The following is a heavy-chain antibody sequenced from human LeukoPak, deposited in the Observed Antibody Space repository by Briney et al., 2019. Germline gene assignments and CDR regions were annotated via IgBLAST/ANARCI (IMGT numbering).Heavy chain of an antibody. V-gene: IGHV3-21*01. Sequence: GGSLRLSCAASGFTFSSFTMNWVRQAPGKGLEWVSSISSSSSYIYSADSVKGRFTISRDHATNSPYRRMNSLRAEDTAVYYCARDPGAYSSSPIDYWGQGTLVTVSS. D-gene: IGHD6-6*01. CDR3: ARDPGAYSSSPIDY. CDR1: GFTFSSFT. CDR2: ISSSSSYI. J-gene: IGHJ4*02.